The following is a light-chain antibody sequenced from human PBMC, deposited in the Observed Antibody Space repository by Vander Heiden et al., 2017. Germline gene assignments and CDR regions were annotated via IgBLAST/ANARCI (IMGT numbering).Light chain of an antibody. CDR3: MQGTHWPPNY. CDR1: QSLAYSDGTTY. V-gene: IGKV2-30*01. CDR2: KVS. Sequence: DVVMTQSPLSLSVTLGQPASVSCRSSQSLAYSDGTTYLSWIQQRPGQSPRRLIYKVSNRDSGVPDRFSGSGSGTDFTLKISRVEAEDVGVYYCMQGTHWPPNYFGQGTKLEIK. J-gene: IGKJ2*01.